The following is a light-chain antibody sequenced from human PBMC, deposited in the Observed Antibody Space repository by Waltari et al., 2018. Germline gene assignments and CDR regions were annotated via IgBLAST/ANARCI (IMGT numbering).Light chain of an antibody. CDR2: SNS. CDR1: SSNIGSNT. V-gene: IGLV1-44*01. J-gene: IGLJ3*02. Sequence: QSVLTQPPSASGTPGQRVTISCSGSSSNIGSNTVNWYQKLPGTAPKLPIYSNSRRPSGVPDRFSGSKSGTSASLAISGLQSEDEADYYCALWDDSLTGWVFGGGTKLTVL. CDR3: ALWDDSLTGWV.